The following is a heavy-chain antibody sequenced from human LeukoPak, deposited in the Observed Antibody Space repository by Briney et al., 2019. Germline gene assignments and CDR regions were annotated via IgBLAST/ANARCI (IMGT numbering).Heavy chain of an antibody. D-gene: IGHD6-13*01. J-gene: IGHJ6*03. Sequence: GGSLRLSCAASGFTFSNAWMSWVRQAPGKGLEWVGRIKSKTDGGTTDYAAPVKGRFTISRDDSKNTLYLQMNSLKTEDAAVYYCTTPYSSSWSRYYYYYMDVWGKGTTVTISS. CDR2: IKSKTDGGTT. V-gene: IGHV3-15*01. CDR1: GFTFSNAW. CDR3: TTPYSSSWSRYYYYYMDV.